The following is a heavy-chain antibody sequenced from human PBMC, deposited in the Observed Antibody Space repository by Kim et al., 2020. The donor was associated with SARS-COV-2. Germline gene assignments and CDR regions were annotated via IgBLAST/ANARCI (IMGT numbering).Heavy chain of an antibody. Sequence: GGSLRLSCAASGFSFNRHLMHWVRQAPGKGLEWVALISYDGSTTRYKDSVKGRFTVSRDNSKYAVYLQMNSLRADDTALYYCSRNLVGVGDMGPWGQGTLVTVSP. V-gene: IGHV3-30*03. CDR2: ISYDGSTT. D-gene: IGHD1-26*01. CDR3: SRNLVGVGDMGP. CDR1: GFSFNRHL. J-gene: IGHJ1*01.